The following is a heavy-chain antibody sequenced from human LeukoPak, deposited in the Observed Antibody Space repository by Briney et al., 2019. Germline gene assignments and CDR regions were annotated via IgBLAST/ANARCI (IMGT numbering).Heavy chain of an antibody. CDR2: INHSGST. CDR3: ARGRRWLQFHYFDY. D-gene: IGHD5-24*01. Sequence: PSETLSLTCAVYGGSFSGYYWSWIRQPPGKGLEWIGEINHSGSTNYNPSLKSRVTISVDTSKSQFSLKLSSVTAADTAVYYCARGRRWLQFHYFDYWGQGTLVTVSS. V-gene: IGHV4-34*01. CDR1: GGSFSGYY. J-gene: IGHJ4*02.